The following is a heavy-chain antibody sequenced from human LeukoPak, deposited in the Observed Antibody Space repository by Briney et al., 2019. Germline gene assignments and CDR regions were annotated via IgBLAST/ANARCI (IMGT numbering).Heavy chain of an antibody. CDR2: VSGRGSST. CDR3: AKYTTPYYFDY. Sequence: TGGSLRLSCEGSGFTFNNYVMNSVRHAPGKGLEWVSGVSGRGSSTYYADSVKGRFTISRDNSQNTVYLQMKSLRAEDTAIYFCAKYTTPYYFDYWGQGILVTVSS. V-gene: IGHV3-23*01. CDR1: GFTFNNYV. J-gene: IGHJ4*02. D-gene: IGHD1-1*01.